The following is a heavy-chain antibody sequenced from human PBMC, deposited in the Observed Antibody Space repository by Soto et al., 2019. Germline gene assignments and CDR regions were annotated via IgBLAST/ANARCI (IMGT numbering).Heavy chain of an antibody. Sequence: PGESLKISCKGSGYSFTSYWIGWVRQMPGKGLEWMGIIYPGDSDTRYSPSFQGQVTISADKSISTAYLQWSSLKASDTAMYYYAKLSGGSIPEYYYYGMDVWGQGTTVTVSS. CDR1: GYSFTSYW. J-gene: IGHJ6*02. D-gene: IGHD2-15*01. CDR2: IYPGDSDT. V-gene: IGHV5-51*01. CDR3: AKLSGGSIPEYYYYGMDV.